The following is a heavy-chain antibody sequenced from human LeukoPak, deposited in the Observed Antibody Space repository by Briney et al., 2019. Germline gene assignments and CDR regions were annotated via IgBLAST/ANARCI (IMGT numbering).Heavy chain of an antibody. CDR3: ARAGGYYTFFFDY. J-gene: IGHJ4*02. V-gene: IGHV3-21*04. Sequence: GGSLRLSCAASGFTFSSYSMNWVRQAPGKGLEWVSSISSSSSYIYYADSVKGRFTISRDNAKNSLYLQMNSLRAEDTALYYCARAGGYYTFFFDYWGQGTLVTVSS. D-gene: IGHD3-3*01. CDR2: ISSSSSYI. CDR1: GFTFSSYS.